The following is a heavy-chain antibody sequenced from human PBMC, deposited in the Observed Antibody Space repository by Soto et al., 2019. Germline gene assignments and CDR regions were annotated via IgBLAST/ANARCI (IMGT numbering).Heavy chain of an antibody. V-gene: IGHV3-21*01. CDR1: GFTFSSYS. J-gene: IGHJ6*02. CDR2: ISSSSSYI. D-gene: IGHD3-10*01. Sequence: GGSLRLSCAASGFTFSSYSMSWVRRPPGKGLEWVSGISSSSSYIYEADSVKGRFTISRDNAKNSLFLQMNSVRAEDTAVYYCARGPFSMIRGVNYYYGMDVWGQGTTVTVSS. CDR3: ARGPFSMIRGVNYYYGMDV.